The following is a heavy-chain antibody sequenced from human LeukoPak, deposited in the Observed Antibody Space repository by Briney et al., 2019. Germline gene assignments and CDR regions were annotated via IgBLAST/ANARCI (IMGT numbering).Heavy chain of an antibody. V-gene: IGHV1-8*01. D-gene: IGHD1-26*01. CDR1: GYTFTSYD. J-gene: IGHJ5*02. CDR3: ARIVDLSFDP. Sequence: ASVKVSCKASGYTFTSYDINWARQATGQGLEWMGWMNPNSGNTGYAQKFQGRVTMTRNTSISTAYMELSRLRSEDTAVYDCARIVDLSFDPWGQGTLVTVSS. CDR2: MNPNSGNT.